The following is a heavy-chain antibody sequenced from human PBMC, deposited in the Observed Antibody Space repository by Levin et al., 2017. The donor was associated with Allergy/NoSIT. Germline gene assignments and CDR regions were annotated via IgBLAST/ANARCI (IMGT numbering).Heavy chain of an antibody. J-gene: IGHJ3*02. CDR3: ARAYSGDDVCDI. CDR1: GYTFTTHG. CDR2: ISTYNVNT. Sequence: GASVKVSCKASGYTFTTHGISWVRQAPGQGLEWMGWISTYNVNTNYAQKFQGRVTMTTDTSTTTAHMELRSLRSDDTAVYYCARAYSGDDVCDIWGQGTMVTVSS. D-gene: IGHD4-11*01. V-gene: IGHV1-18*01.